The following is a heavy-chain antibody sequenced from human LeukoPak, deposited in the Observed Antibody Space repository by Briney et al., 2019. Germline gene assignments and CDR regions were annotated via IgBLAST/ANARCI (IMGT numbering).Heavy chain of an antibody. J-gene: IGHJ6*02. CDR2: INSDGSFT. CDR3: ARDLSITMVREFYYGMDV. Sequence: PGGSLRLSCAASEFIFSNYWMHWVRQAPGKGLVWVSRINSDGSFTSYADSVKGRFTISRDNAKNTLYLQMNSLRAEDTAVYYCARDLSITMVREFYYGMDVWSQGTTVTVSS. D-gene: IGHD3-10*01. CDR1: EFIFSNYW. V-gene: IGHV3-74*01.